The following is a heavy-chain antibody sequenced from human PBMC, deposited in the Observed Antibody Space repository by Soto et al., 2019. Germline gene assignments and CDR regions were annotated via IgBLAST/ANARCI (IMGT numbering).Heavy chain of an antibody. CDR1: GFTFTNYP. CDR3: AKSPLKSECSYFDY. V-gene: IGHV3-23*01. CDR2: ISGSGGST. Sequence: EVQVLDSGGGLVQPGGSLRLSCAASGFTFTNYPMAWVRQAPAKGLEWVSPISGSGGSTFYADSVKGRFTISRDNSKNPVYMQMNSMRVEDTAVYYCAKSPLKSECSYFDYWGQVTLVTVSS. J-gene: IGHJ4*02. D-gene: IGHD3-10*02.